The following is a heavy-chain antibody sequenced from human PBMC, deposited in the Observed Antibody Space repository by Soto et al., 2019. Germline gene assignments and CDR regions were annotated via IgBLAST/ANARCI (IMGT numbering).Heavy chain of an antibody. CDR2: INHSGST. V-gene: IGHV4-34*01. J-gene: IGHJ6*03. CDR3: ARGRTKIQLRQDYYYMDV. CDR1: GGSFSGYY. D-gene: IGHD5-18*01. Sequence: SETLSLTCAVYGGSFSGYYWSWIRQPPGKGLEWIGEINHSGSTNYNPSLKSRVTISVDTSKNQFSLKLSSVTAADTAVYYCARGRTKIQLRQDYYYMDVWGKGTTVTVSS.